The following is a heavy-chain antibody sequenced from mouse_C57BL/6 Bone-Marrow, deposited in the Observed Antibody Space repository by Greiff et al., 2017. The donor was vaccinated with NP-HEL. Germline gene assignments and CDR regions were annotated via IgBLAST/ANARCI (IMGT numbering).Heavy chain of an antibody. CDR1: GYTFTSYW. CDR2: INPSSGYT. D-gene: IGHD2-4*01. CDR3: AIFYYDYSYAMDY. J-gene: IGHJ4*01. Sequence: QVHVKQSGAELAKPGASVKLSCKASGYTFTSYWMHWVKQRPGQGLEWIGYINPSSGYTKYNQKFKDKATLTADKSSSTAYMQLSSLTYEDSAVYYCAIFYYDYSYAMDYWGQGTSVTVSS. V-gene: IGHV1-7*01.